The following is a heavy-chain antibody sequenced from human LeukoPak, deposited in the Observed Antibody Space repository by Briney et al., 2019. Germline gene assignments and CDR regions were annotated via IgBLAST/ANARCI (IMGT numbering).Heavy chain of an antibody. CDR3: ARDRIAARPGLDY. CDR2: MNPNSGNT. J-gene: IGHJ4*02. V-gene: IGHV1-8*01. D-gene: IGHD6-6*01. CDR1: GHTFTSYD. Sequence: ASVKVSCKASGHTFTSYDINWVRQATGQGLEWMGWMNPNSGNTGYAQKFQGRVTMTRNTSISTAYMELSRLRSDDTAVYYCARDRIAARPGLDYWGQGTLVTVSS.